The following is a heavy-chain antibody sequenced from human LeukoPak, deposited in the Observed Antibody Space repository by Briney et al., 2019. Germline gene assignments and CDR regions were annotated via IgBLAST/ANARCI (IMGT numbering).Heavy chain of an antibody. V-gene: IGHV1-69*13. CDR2: IIPIFGTA. D-gene: IGHD3-9*01. Sequence: SVKVSCKASGGTFSSYAISWVRQAPGQGLEWMGGIIPIFGTASYAQKFQGRVTITADESTSTAYMELSSLRSEDTAVYYCASSPLRYFDWLLSYYFDYWGQGTLVTVSS. CDR1: GGTFSSYA. CDR3: ASSPLRYFDWLLSYYFDY. J-gene: IGHJ4*02.